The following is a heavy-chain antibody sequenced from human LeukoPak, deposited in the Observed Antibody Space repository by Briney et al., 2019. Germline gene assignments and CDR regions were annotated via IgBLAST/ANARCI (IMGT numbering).Heavy chain of an antibody. V-gene: IGHV3-23*01. Sequence: GGSLRLSCAASGFTFSSYAMSWVRQAPGKGLEWVSAISGSGGSTYYADSVKGRFTISRDNSKSTLYLQMNSLRAEDTAVYYCAKDDGDYYDSSGYPPGGIDYWGQGTLVTVSS. J-gene: IGHJ4*02. CDR2: ISGSGGST. CDR3: AKDDGDYYDSSGYPPGGIDY. CDR1: GFTFSSYA. D-gene: IGHD3-22*01.